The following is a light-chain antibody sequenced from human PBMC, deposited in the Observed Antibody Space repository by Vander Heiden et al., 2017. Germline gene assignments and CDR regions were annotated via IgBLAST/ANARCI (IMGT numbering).Light chain of an antibody. CDR3: AAWDDSLTGLV. CDR2: NND. V-gene: IGLV1-44*01. Sequence: QSELTQPPSTSGTPGQRVTISCSGSSSNIGSNAVNWYQQLPGAAPRLLIYNNDQRPSGVPDRFSGSKSGTSASLSVSGLRSEDEADYYCAAWDDSLTGLVFGGGTKLTVL. J-gene: IGLJ2*01. CDR1: SSNIGSNA.